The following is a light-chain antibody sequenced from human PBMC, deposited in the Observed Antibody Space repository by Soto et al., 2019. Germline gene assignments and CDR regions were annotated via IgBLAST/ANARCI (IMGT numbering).Light chain of an antibody. CDR2: GAS. J-gene: IGKJ2*01. V-gene: IGKV3-15*01. CDR1: QSVASN. Sequence: EIVMTQSPATLSVSPGDRATLSCRASQSVASNLAWYQQKVGQAPRLLLYGASTRATGIPARFSGDGSGTEFTLTISSLQSEDFAVYFCQQYNIWPYTFGQGTKLEIK. CDR3: QQYNIWPYT.